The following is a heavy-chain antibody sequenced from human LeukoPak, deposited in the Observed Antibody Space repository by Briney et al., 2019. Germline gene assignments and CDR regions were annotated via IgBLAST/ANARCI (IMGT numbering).Heavy chain of an antibody. CDR1: GFTFSSYS. D-gene: IGHD4-23*01. V-gene: IGHV3-21*01. CDR3: ARDDGGSLFDY. Sequence: PGGSLRLSCAASGFTFSSYSMNWVRQAPGKGLEWVSSISSSSSYIYYADSVKGRFTISRDNSKNTLYLQMNSLRAEDTAVYYCARDDGGSLFDYWGQGTLVTVSS. J-gene: IGHJ4*02. CDR2: ISSSSSYI.